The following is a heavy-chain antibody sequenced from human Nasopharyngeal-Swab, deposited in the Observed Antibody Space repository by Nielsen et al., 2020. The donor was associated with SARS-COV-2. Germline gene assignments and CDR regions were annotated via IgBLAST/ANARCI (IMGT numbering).Heavy chain of an antibody. J-gene: IGHJ5*02. Sequence: GESPKISCVASGFTFSGYTMNWVRQAPGKGLEWISSISSTTPYIYYADSVKGRFTISRDNAKNSLYLQMNFLRVEDTAMYYCARDTGGPPNYFDPWGQGTLVTVSS. V-gene: IGHV3-21*01. CDR1: GFTFSGYT. CDR2: ISSTTPYI. CDR3: ARDTGGPPNYFDP. D-gene: IGHD1-7*01.